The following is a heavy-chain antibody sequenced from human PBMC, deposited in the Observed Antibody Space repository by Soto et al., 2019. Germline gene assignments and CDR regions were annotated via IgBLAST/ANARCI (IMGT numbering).Heavy chain of an antibody. Sequence: EVQLVESGGGLVKPGGSLRLSCAASGFTFSSYSMNWVRQAPGKGLEWVSSISSSSSYIYYADSVKGRFTISRDNAKNSLYLQMNSLRAEDTAVYYCARDPEQKGEYYYYGMDVWGQGTTVTVSS. CDR2: ISSSSSYI. CDR3: ARDPEQKGEYYYYGMDV. J-gene: IGHJ6*02. V-gene: IGHV3-21*01. CDR1: GFTFSSYS. D-gene: IGHD3-16*01.